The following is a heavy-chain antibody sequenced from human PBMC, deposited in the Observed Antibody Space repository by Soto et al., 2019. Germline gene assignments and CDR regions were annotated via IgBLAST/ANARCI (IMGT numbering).Heavy chain of an antibody. J-gene: IGHJ4*02. V-gene: IGHV3-30-3*01. CDR1: GFTVSSNY. CDR3: ARDDEGGSYCDLGY. Sequence: GGSLRLSCAASGFTVSSNYMSWVRQAPGKGLEWVAIILHDGNNKYYADSVKGRFTISRDNSKNTLYLQMNSLRTEDTAIYYCARDDEGGSYCDLGYWGQGTLVTVSS. D-gene: IGHD3-10*01. CDR2: ILHDGNNK.